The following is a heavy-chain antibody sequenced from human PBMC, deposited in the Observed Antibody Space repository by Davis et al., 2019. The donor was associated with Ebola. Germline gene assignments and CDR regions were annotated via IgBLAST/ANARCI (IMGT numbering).Heavy chain of an antibody. V-gene: IGHV1-18*01. CDR2: ISAYNGNT. J-gene: IGHJ5*02. CDR1: GGTFSSYA. Sequence: ASVKVSCKASGGTFSSYAISWVRQAPGQGLEWMGWISAYNGNTNYAQKLQGRVTMTTDTSTSTAYMELRSLRSDDTAVYYCARDYYDFWSGYFSNWFNPWGQGTLVTVSS. CDR3: ARDYYDFWSGYFSNWFNP. D-gene: IGHD3-3*01.